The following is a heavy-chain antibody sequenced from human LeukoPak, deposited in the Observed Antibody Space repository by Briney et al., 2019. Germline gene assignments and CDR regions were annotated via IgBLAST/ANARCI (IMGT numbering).Heavy chain of an antibody. CDR1: GFTFSAAG. Sequence: GGSLRLSCAASGFTFSAAGMHWVRHAPGKGLEWVAFIRIDGSSTYYADSVKGRFTISRDNSKSKLFLQMNSLRAEDTAVYYCAKGFRRWNYYYMDVWGKGTTVTVSS. V-gene: IGHV3-30*02. D-gene: IGHD4-23*01. CDR2: IRIDGSST. CDR3: AKGFRRWNYYYMDV. J-gene: IGHJ6*03.